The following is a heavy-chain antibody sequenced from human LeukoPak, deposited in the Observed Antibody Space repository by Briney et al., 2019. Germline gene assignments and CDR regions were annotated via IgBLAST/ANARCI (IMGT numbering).Heavy chain of an antibody. Sequence: SETLSLTCTVSGGSISSSRYYWSWIRQPPGKGLEWIAYISDIGSLNYNPSLKSRVTISLDTSKNQFSLKLSSVTAADTAVYYCAGHHPRNTVDFWGQGTLVTVSP. CDR1: GGSISSSRYY. J-gene: IGHJ4*02. CDR3: AGHHPRNTVDF. D-gene: IGHD2/OR15-2a*01. V-gene: IGHV4-61*05. CDR2: ISDIGSL.